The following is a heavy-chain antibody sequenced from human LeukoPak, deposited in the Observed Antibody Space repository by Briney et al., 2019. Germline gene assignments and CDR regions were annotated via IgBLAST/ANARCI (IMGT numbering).Heavy chain of an antibody. CDR1: GYTFTGYY. V-gene: IGHV1-2*02. J-gene: IGHJ3*02. D-gene: IGHD1-26*01. CDR3: ASSTSSGSYFVHAFDI. Sequence: ASVKVSCKASGYTFTGYYMHWVRQAPGQGLEWMAWINPNSGGTNYAQKFQGRVTMTRDTSISTAYMELSRLRSDDTAVYYCASSTSSGSYFVHAFDIWGQGTMVTVSS. CDR2: INPNSGGT.